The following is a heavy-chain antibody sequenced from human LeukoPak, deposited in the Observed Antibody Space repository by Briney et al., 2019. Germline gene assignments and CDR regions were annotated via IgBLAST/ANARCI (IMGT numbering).Heavy chain of an antibody. CDR1: GGSISSGSYY. D-gene: IGHD3-10*01. CDR2: LYYSGST. V-gene: IGHV4-39*07. Sequence: SETLSLTCTVSGGSISSGSYYWGWIRQPPGKGLEWIGSLYYSGSTYYNPSLKSRVTISVDTSKNQFSLKSSSVTAADTAVYYCARYYGSGSYPHTRHNWFDPWGQGTLVTVSS. J-gene: IGHJ5*02. CDR3: ARYYGSGSYPHTRHNWFDP.